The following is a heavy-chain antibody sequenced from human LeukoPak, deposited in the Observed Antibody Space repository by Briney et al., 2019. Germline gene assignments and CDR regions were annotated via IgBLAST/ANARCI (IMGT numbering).Heavy chain of an antibody. V-gene: IGHV3-64D*06. CDR2: ISSNGDNT. Sequence: GGPLRLSCSVCGFTLSTYVMHCVREARGKGLEDVSAISSNGDNTYYADSVKGRFTISRNNSKNTPYLQMSSPGADDTAVSYCVRGTAYWGQGTLVTVSS. CDR3: VRGTAY. J-gene: IGHJ4*02. CDR1: GFTLSTYV.